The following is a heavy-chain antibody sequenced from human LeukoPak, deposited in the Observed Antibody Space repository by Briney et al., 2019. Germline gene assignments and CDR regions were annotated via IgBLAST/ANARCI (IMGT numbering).Heavy chain of an antibody. J-gene: IGHJ4*02. CDR1: GFTVSRNY. CDR2: IYTSGST. V-gene: IGHV3-53*01. CDR3: ARDDFDY. Sequence: GGSLRLSCAASGFTVSRNYMSWVRQAPGKGLEWVSVIYTSGSTYYADSVKGRFTISRDISKNTVYLQMNSLRVDDTAVYYCARDDFDYWGQGTLVTVSS.